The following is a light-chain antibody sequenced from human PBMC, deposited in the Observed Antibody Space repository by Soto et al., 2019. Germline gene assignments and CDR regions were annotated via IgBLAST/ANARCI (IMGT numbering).Light chain of an antibody. CDR2: DAS. V-gene: IGKV3-11*01. Sequence: EIVLTQSPATLSLSPGERATLSCRASQSISSYLAWYQQKPGQAPRLLIYDASNRATGIPARFSGSGSGTDFTLTLSSLEPEDFAVYYCQHRSNWWTFGQGTKVQIE. CDR1: QSISSY. J-gene: IGKJ1*01. CDR3: QHRSNWWT.